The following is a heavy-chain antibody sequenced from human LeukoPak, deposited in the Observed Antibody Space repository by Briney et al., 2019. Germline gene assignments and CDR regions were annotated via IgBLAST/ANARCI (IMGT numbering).Heavy chain of an antibody. CDR3: ARGLVVVAATPYNSFDP. D-gene: IGHD2-15*01. J-gene: IGHJ5*02. V-gene: IGHV4-34*01. Sequence: PSETLSLTCAVYGASVSGYYWSWIRQPPGKGLEWLGEINHSGSTNYNPSLKSRVTISVDTSKNQFSLKLSSVTAADTAVYYCARGLVVVAATPYNSFDPWGQGTLVTVSS. CDR1: GASVSGYY. CDR2: INHSGST.